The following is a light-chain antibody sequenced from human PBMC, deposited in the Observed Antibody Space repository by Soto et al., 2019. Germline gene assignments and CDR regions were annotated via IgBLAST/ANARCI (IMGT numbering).Light chain of an antibody. CDR3: ASFTTSTTYV. J-gene: IGLJ1*01. CDR2: EVH. Sequence: QSVLTQPPSVSGSPGQSVAVSCTGSSSDVGSYNRVSWYQQPPGAAPKLIIYEVHNRPSGVPDRFSGSKSGNTASLTISGLRAEDEADYYCASFTTSTTYVFGTGTKLTVL. V-gene: IGLV2-18*02. CDR1: SSDVGSYNR.